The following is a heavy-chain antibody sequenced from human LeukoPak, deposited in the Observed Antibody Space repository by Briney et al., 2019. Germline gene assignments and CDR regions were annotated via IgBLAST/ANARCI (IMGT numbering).Heavy chain of an antibody. CDR2: ISYSGTT. Sequence: ETLSLTCTVSGGSISSRPYYWGWVRQPPGKGLEWIGTISYSGTTYYSPSLKSRVTISLDTSKNQFSLKLSSVTAADTAVYYCARDHRAEYYDSSGYYLDYWGQGTLVTVSS. J-gene: IGHJ4*02. CDR3: ARDHRAEYYDSSGYYLDY. D-gene: IGHD3-22*01. CDR1: GGSISSRPYY. V-gene: IGHV4-39*07.